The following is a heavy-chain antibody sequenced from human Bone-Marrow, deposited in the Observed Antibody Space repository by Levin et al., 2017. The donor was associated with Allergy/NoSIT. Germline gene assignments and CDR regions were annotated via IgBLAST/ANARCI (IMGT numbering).Heavy chain of an antibody. Sequence: PSETLFLTCTVSGGSISSGGYHWSWIRQHAGKGLEWIGYIYYSGSTYYNPSLKSRAMISLDTSKNQFSLKVTSATAADAAVYYCAREDGSTFDSWGQGTLVTVSS. V-gene: IGHV4-31*03. CDR1: GGSISSGGYH. CDR3: AREDGSTFDS. J-gene: IGHJ4*02. D-gene: IGHD5-24*01. CDR2: IYYSGST.